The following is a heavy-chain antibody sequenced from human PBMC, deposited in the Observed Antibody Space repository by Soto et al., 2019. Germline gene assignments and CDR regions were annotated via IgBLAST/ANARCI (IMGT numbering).Heavy chain of an antibody. CDR1: GGSFSGYY. CDR2: INHSGST. Sequence: SETLSLTCAVYGGSFSGYYWSWIRQPPGKGLEWIGEINHSGSTNYNPSLKSRVTISVDTSKNQFSLKLSSVTAADTAVYYCARGVRYCSGGSCYGYFFDYWGQGTLVTVS. D-gene: IGHD2-15*01. V-gene: IGHV4-34*01. CDR3: ARGVRYCSGGSCYGYFFDY. J-gene: IGHJ4*02.